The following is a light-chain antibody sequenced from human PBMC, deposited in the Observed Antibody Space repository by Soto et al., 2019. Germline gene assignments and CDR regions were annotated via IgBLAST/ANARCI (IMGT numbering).Light chain of an antibody. CDR2: GAS. J-gene: IGKJ1*01. CDR1: QSFNSTY. Sequence: EIVLTQSPCTLSLSPGERSTLSCSSSQSFNSTYLAWYQQKPGQAPRLLIYGASSRATGIPDRFSGSGSGTDFTLTISRLDPEDFAVYYCQQYGSSPLTFGQGTKVDIK. V-gene: IGKV3-20*01. CDR3: QQYGSSPLT.